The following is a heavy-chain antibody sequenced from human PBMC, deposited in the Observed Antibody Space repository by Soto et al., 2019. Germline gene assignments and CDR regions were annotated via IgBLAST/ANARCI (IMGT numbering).Heavy chain of an antibody. V-gene: IGHV1-8*01. CDR3: ARRTRSPGTTINDASDI. CDR1: GYTFTSYD. D-gene: IGHD1-7*01. J-gene: IGHJ3*02. CDR2: MNPNSGNT. Sequence: ASVKVSCKASGYTFTSYDINWVRQATGQGLEWMGWMNPNSGNTGYAQKFQGRVHMTRNTSISTAYMELSSLRSEEPAVYCCARRTRSPGTTINDASDIWGQGTMVTVSS.